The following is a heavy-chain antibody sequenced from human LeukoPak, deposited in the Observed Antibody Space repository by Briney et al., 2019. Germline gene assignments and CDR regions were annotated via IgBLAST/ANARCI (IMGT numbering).Heavy chain of an antibody. Sequence: PGGSLRLSCAASGFTFSNAWMTWVRQAPGKGLEWVGHIKTKAAGGTTDYTAPVKGRFTISRDDSKNTLFLQMSSLQTEDTAVYYCTFYGSAWSSDNWGQGTLVTVSS. CDR3: TFYGSAWSSDN. CDR2: IKTKAAGGTT. J-gene: IGHJ4*02. V-gene: IGHV3-15*01. D-gene: IGHD6-19*01. CDR1: GFTFSNAW.